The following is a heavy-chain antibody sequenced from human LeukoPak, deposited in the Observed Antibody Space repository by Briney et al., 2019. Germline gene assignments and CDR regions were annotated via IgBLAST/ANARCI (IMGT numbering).Heavy chain of an antibody. V-gene: IGHV4-61*01. J-gene: IGHJ6*02. Sequence: SETLSLTCTVSGGSVSSGSYYWSWIRQPPGKGLEWIGYIYYSGSTNYNPSLKSRVTISVDTSKNQFSLKLSSVTAADTAVYYCARERSGDYPNYHYGMDVWGQGTTVTVSS. D-gene: IGHD4-17*01. CDR3: ARERSGDYPNYHYGMDV. CDR2: IYYSGST. CDR1: GGSVSSGSYY.